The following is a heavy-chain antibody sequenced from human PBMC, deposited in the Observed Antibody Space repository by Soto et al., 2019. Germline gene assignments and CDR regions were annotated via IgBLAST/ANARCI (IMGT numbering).Heavy chain of an antibody. J-gene: IGHJ4*02. CDR3: AADPYDSSGYFIGRFDY. D-gene: IGHD3-22*01. CDR1: GFTFTSSA. CDR2: IVVGSGNT. V-gene: IGHV1-58*01. Sequence: PVNVSCKASGFTFTSSAVQWVRQARGQRLEWIGWIVVGSGNTNYEQKFQETVTITREMSTSTAYMELSSLKSEDTAVYYCAADPYDSSGYFIGRFDYRGQGTLVTVSS.